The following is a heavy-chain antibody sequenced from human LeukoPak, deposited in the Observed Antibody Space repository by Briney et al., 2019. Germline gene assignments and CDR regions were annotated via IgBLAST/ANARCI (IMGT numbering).Heavy chain of an antibody. CDR3: NRWHISGVSYSNV. J-gene: IGHJ4*02. CDR1: RFSFDDYF. V-gene: IGHV3-49*04. Sequence: GGSLRHSRIASRFSFDDYFMNWVRPAPGKGLGRVGFIRSQDGTTEYAASVRGIFSISRDESKRIAYLQMNSLKTEDSAVYHCNRWHISGVSYSNVWGQGSLVTVSS. D-gene: IGHD2-15*01. CDR2: IRSQDGTT.